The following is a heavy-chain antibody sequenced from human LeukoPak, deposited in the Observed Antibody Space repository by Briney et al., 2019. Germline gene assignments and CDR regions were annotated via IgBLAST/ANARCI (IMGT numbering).Heavy chain of an antibody. Sequence: GGSLGLSCAASGFTYSSYEMNWVRQAPGKGLEWVSYISRSGSTIYSADSVKGQFTISRDNAKNSLDLQMNSLRAEDTAVYYCVRDGGWNPFDNWGQGTLVTVSS. V-gene: IGHV3-48*03. J-gene: IGHJ4*02. D-gene: IGHD6-19*01. CDR1: GFTYSSYE. CDR2: ISRSGSTI. CDR3: VRDGGWNPFDN.